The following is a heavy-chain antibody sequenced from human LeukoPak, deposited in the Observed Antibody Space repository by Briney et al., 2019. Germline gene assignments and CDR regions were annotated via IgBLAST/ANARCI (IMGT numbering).Heavy chain of an antibody. D-gene: IGHD6-19*01. J-gene: IGHJ6*03. V-gene: IGHV4-34*01. CDR3: ARVLAVAGIYYYYYYYMDV. Sequence: TSETLSLTCAVYGGSFSGYYWSWIRLPPGKGLEWIGEINHSGSTNYNPSLKSRVTISVDTSKNQFSLKLSSVTAADTAVYYCARVLAVAGIYYYYYYYMDVWGKGTTVTVSS. CDR1: GGSFSGYY. CDR2: INHSGST.